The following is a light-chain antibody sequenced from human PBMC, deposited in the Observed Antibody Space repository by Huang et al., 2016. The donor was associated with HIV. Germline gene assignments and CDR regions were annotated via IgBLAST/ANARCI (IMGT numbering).Light chain of an antibody. CDR3: QQYSDYPRT. CDR1: QDISDY. CDR2: ATS. J-gene: IGKJ2*01. V-gene: IGKV1-16*01. Sequence: DIQMTQSPSSLSASVGDRVTITCRASQDISDYLAWFQQKPGKAPKSLIFATSTLHSGVPSRFSGSGSGTAFTLTISNLQPEDFANYYCQQYSDYPRTFGQGTKLDIK.